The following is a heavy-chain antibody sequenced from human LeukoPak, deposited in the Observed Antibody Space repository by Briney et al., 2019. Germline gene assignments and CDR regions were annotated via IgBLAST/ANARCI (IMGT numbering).Heavy chain of an antibody. CDR2: INPNRGGT. CDR1: ANTFTGYY. CDR3: ARLGPSDI. Sequence: ASVKVSCKASANTFTGYYMHWVRQAPGQGLEWMGWINPNRGGTNYAQRFHGRVTMTRDTSISTAYMQLSRLTSDDTAVYYCARLGPSDIWGQGTMVTVSS. D-gene: IGHD3-16*01. J-gene: IGHJ3*02. V-gene: IGHV1-2*02.